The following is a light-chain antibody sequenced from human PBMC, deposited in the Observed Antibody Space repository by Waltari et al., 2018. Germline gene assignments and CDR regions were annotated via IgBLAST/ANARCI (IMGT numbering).Light chain of an antibody. J-gene: IGLJ3*02. Sequence: LVLTQSPSAPASLGASVKLTCTLSSGHSSNIIAWLQQRPARGPRYLMKVNSDGSHSKGDDIPDRFSGSSSGAERYLTISSLQSEDEADYYCETGGHGTWVFGGGTKLTVL. V-gene: IGLV4-69*01. CDR3: ETGGHGTWV. CDR2: VNSDGSH. CDR1: SGHSSNI.